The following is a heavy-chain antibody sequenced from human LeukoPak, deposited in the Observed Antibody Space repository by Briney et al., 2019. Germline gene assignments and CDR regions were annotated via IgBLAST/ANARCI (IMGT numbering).Heavy chain of an antibody. D-gene: IGHD2/OR15-2a*01. Sequence: SETLSLTCTVSGGSISSSSYYWGWIRQPPGKGLEWIGSIYHSGSTYYNPSLKSRVTISVDTSKNQFSLKVSSVTAADTAVYYCARVHHVSDPNIDYWGQGTLVTVSS. CDR1: GGSISSSSYY. CDR3: ARVHHVSDPNIDY. V-gene: IGHV4-39*07. CDR2: IYHSGST. J-gene: IGHJ4*02.